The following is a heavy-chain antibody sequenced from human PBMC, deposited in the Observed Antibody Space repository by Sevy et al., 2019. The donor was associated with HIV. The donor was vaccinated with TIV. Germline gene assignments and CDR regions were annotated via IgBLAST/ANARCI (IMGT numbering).Heavy chain of an antibody. CDR2: IIPIFGTA. Sequence: ASVKVSCKASGGTFSSYAISWVRQAPGQGLEWMGGIIPIFGTANYAQKFQGRVTITADESTSTAYMELSSLRSEDTAVYYCVRQRMVYAQYYYYGMDVWGQGTTVTVSS. CDR1: GGTFSSYA. J-gene: IGHJ6*02. V-gene: IGHV1-69*13. CDR3: VRQRMVYAQYYYYGMDV. D-gene: IGHD2-8*01.